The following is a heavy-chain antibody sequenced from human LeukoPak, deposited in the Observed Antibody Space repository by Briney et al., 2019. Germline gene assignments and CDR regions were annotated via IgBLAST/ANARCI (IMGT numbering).Heavy chain of an antibody. CDR3: ARGGIVGSAFDY. V-gene: IGHV5-51*01. Sequence: GESLQISCQGSGYSFSSYWIGWVRQMPGKGLEWMGIIYPGDSDTRYSPSFQGQVTISADNFIRTAYLQWSSLKASNTAMYYCARGGIVGSAFDYWGQGTLVTVSS. D-gene: IGHD1-26*01. CDR1: GYSFSSYW. CDR2: IYPGDSDT. J-gene: IGHJ4*02.